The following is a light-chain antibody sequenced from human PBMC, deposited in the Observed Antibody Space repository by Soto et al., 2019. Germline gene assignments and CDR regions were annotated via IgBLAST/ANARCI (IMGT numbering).Light chain of an antibody. CDR2: ATS. V-gene: IGKV1-39*01. Sequence: PSSLSSSVGDRATSTCLASQSISSYLNWYQQKPGKAPKLLIYATSSLQSGVPSRFSGSGSGTEFTLTISSLQPEDFATYYCQQSYSISLAFGQGTRLEIK. J-gene: IGKJ5*01. CDR1: QSISSY. CDR3: QQSYSISLA.